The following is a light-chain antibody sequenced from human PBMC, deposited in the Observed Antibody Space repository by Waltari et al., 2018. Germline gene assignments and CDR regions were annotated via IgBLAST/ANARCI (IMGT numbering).Light chain of an antibody. Sequence: QSVMTQPPSASGTPGQRVLISCSGSSSNIGADSVDWYQQFQGKAPKLLIYRNDHRPSGVPDRFSGSKSGTSASLALSGLQSEDEADYYCAAWDKILSAYVFGTGTKVTVL. J-gene: IGLJ1*01. CDR3: AAWDKILSAYV. CDR1: SSNIGADS. V-gene: IGLV1-44*01. CDR2: RND.